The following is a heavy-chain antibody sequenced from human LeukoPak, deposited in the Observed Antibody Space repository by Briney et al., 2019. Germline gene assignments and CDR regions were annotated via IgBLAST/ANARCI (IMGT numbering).Heavy chain of an antibody. CDR2: IYYSGST. CDR1: GGSISSYY. Sequence: SETLSLTCTVSGGSISSYYWSWIRQPPGKGLEWIGYIYYSGSTNYNPSLKSRFTISVDTSKNQFSLKLSSVTAADTAVYYCARHCSGGSCYKAFDDWGQGTLVTVSS. CDR3: ARHCSGGSCYKAFDD. J-gene: IGHJ4*02. D-gene: IGHD2-15*01. V-gene: IGHV4-59*01.